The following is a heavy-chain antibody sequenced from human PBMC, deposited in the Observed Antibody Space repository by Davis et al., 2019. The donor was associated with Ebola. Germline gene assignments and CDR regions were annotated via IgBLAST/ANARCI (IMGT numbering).Heavy chain of an antibody. D-gene: IGHD6-19*01. Sequence: ASVKVSCKASGYTFTSYAMNWVRQAPGQGLEWMGWINTNTGNPTYAQGFTGRFVFSLDTSVSTAYLQISSLKAEDTAVYYCARGGYSSGWYLYYFDYWGQGTLVTVSS. CDR3: ARGGYSSGWYLYYFDY. V-gene: IGHV7-4-1*02. J-gene: IGHJ4*02. CDR1: GYTFTSYA. CDR2: INTNTGNP.